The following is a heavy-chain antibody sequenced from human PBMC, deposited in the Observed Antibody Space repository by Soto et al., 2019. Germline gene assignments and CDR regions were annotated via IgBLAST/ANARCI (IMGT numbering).Heavy chain of an antibody. Sequence: EVPLVESGGGLVQPGGSLRLSCVASGFTFSSHWMTWVRQAPGKGLEWVANIKQDGSAEYYLDSVKGRFTISRDNAKNVLHLQMNSLRAEDTAVYYCARTGRVAVAGESDFWGQGTLVTVSS. CDR2: IKQDGSAE. V-gene: IGHV3-7*01. D-gene: IGHD6-19*01. CDR1: GFTFSSHW. J-gene: IGHJ4*02. CDR3: ARTGRVAVAGESDF.